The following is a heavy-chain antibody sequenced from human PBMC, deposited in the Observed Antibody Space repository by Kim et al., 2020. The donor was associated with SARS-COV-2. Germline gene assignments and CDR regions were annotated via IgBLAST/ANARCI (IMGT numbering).Heavy chain of an antibody. Sequence: SVKVSCKASGGTFISYAISWVRQAPGQGLEWMGGIIPIFGTANYAQKFQGRVTITADESTSTAYMELSSLRSEDTAVYYCASRAPRYYYYYGMDVWGQGTTVTVSS. CDR3: ASRAPRYYYYYGMDV. D-gene: IGHD3-10*01. J-gene: IGHJ6*02. CDR2: IIPIFGTA. CDR1: GGTFISYA. V-gene: IGHV1-69*13.